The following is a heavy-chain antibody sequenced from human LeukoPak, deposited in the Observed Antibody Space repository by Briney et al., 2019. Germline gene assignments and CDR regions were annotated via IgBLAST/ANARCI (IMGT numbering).Heavy chain of an antibody. V-gene: IGHV3-23*01. Sequence: GGSLRLSCAASGFTFSSYAMSWVRQAPGKGLEWVSAISGSGGSTYYADSVKGRFTISRDNSKNTLYLQMNSLRAEDTAVYYCAKDQYRVTMIVVVGSPFDYWGQGTLVTVSS. CDR1: GFTFSSYA. J-gene: IGHJ4*02. CDR2: ISGSGGST. CDR3: AKDQYRVTMIVVVGSPFDY. D-gene: IGHD3-22*01.